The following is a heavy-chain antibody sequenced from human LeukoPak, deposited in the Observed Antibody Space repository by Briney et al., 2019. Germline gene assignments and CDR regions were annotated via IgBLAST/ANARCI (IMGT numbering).Heavy chain of an antibody. V-gene: IGHV1-46*01. Sequence: ASVKVSCKASGYTFTSYFMHWVRQAPGQGLDWMGIINPSGGSTSYAQKFQGRVTMTRDTSTSTVYMELSSLRSEDTAVYYCARDSADYGDYDYWGQATLVTVSS. D-gene: IGHD4-17*01. CDR3: ARDSADYGDYDY. CDR2: INPSGGST. J-gene: IGHJ4*02. CDR1: GYTFTSYF.